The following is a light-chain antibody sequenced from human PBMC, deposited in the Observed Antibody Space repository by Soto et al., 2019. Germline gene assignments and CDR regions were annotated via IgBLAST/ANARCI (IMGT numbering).Light chain of an antibody. CDR2: GAS. Sequence: DIQMTQSPSSLSASVGDRVTSTCRASQGIGTYLNWYQQKPGKAPKVLIYGASRLHSGVPPRFSGSGSGTDFTLSISSLQPEDFAVYYCQQYGSSPYTFGQGTKLEIK. V-gene: IGKV1-39*01. CDR1: QGIGTY. J-gene: IGKJ2*01. CDR3: QQYGSSPYT.